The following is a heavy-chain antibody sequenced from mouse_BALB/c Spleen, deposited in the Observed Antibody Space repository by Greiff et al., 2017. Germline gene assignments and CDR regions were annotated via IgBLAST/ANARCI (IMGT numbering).Heavy chain of an antibody. D-gene: IGHD2-12*01. CDR1: GFSLTSYG. J-gene: IGHJ4*01. CDR3: AREDDAYYYAMDY. V-gene: IGHV2-9*02. Sequence: VQLVESGPGLVAPSQSLSITCTVSGFSLTSYGVHWVRQPPGKGLEWLGVIWAGGSTNYNSALMSRLSISKDNSKSQVFLKMNSLQTDDTAMYYCAREDDAYYYAMDYWGQGTSVTVSS. CDR2: IWAGGST.